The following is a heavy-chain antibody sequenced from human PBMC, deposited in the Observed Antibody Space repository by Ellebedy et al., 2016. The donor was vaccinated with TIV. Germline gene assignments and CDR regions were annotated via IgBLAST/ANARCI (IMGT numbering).Heavy chain of an antibody. CDR3: AKGRGGGSDSSDPRYYFDY. Sequence: GESLKISCAASGFTFGDYYMTWIRQAPGKGLEWISYISIDGGAIYYADSVKGRFTISRDNAAHSLYLKINSRRAEDTAIYYCAKGRGGGSDSSDPRYYFDYWGLGTLVTVSS. CDR1: GFTFGDYY. J-gene: IGHJ4*02. CDR2: ISIDGGAI. D-gene: IGHD3-22*01. V-gene: IGHV3-11*01.